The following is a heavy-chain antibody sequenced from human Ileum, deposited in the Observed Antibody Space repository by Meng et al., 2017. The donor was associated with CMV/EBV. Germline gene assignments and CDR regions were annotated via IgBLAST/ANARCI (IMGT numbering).Heavy chain of an antibody. CDR2: IKQDGSEK. D-gene: IGHD2-2*01. CDR1: GFTFSSYW. CDR3: ARRPLGFCSSMSCQPLWYFDL. Sequence: GGSLRLSCAASGFTFSSYWMSWVRQAPGKGLEWVANIKQDGSEKYYVDSVKGRFTISRDNAKNSLYLQMNSLRAEDAAVYYCARRPLGFCSSMSCQPLWYFDLWGRDNLV. J-gene: IGHJ2*01. V-gene: IGHV3-7*01.